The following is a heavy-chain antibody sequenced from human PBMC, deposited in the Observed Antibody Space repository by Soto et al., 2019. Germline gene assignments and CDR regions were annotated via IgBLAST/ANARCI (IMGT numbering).Heavy chain of an antibody. Sequence: PGGSLRLSCAASGVTFSSYAMTWVRQAPGKGLEWVSTISDSGGSTYYADSVKGRFSISRDNSKNTLYLQMNSLRAEDTAVYYCAKGSYEYQVLCWFDSWGQGTLVTVSS. CDR2: ISDSGGST. D-gene: IGHD2-2*01. CDR3: AKGSYEYQVLCWFDS. CDR1: GVTFSSYA. V-gene: IGHV3-23*01. J-gene: IGHJ5*01.